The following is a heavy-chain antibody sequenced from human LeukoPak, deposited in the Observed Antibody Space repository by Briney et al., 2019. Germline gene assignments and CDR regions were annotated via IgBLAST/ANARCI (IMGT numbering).Heavy chain of an antibody. CDR2: IKQDGSEK. J-gene: IGHJ4*02. CDR1: GFTFSSNW. CDR3: AREGEGYYYDSSGYYFDY. D-gene: IGHD3-22*01. Sequence: PGGSLRLSCAVAGFTFSSNWTSWVRQAPGKGLEWVANIKQDGSEKYYVDSVKGRFTISRDNAKNTLYLQMNRLRAEDTAIYHLAREGEGYYYDSSGYYFDYWGQGTLVTVSS. V-gene: IGHV3-7*01.